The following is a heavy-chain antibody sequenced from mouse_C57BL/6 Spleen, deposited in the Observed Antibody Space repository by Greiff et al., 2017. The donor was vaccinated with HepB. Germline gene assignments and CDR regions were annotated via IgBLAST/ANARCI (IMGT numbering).Heavy chain of an antibody. CDR1: GFNIKDYY. CDR3: TTPIGSSLWFAY. CDR2: IDPEDGDT. Sequence: EVQLQQSGAELVRPGASVKLSCTASGFNIKDYYMHWVKQRPEQGLEWIGRIDPEDGDTEYAPKFQGKATMTADTSSNTAYLQLSSLTSEDTAVYYCTTPIGSSLWFAYWGQGTLVTVSA. V-gene: IGHV14-1*01. D-gene: IGHD1-1*01. J-gene: IGHJ3*01.